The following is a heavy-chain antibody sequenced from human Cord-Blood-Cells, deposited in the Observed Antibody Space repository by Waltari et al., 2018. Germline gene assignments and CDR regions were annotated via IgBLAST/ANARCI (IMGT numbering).Heavy chain of an antibody. D-gene: IGHD6-6*01. Sequence: QVQLVQSGAEVKKPGSSVKVSCKASGGTFSCYAISRVRQAPGQGLEWMGGIIPIFGTANYAQKFQGRVTITADESTSTAYMELSSLRSEDTAVYYCARDSGLSPYSSSSYPFDYWGQGTLVTVSS. CDR1: GGTFSCYA. CDR2: IIPIFGTA. V-gene: IGHV1-69*12. J-gene: IGHJ4*02. CDR3: ARDSGLSPYSSSSYPFDY.